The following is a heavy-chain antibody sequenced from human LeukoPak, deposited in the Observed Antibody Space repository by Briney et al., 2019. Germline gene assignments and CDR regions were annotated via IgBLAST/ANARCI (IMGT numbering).Heavy chain of an antibody. Sequence: GGSLRLSCAASGFSLRSSEMNWVRQAPEKGPEWVAHINGADNVEYYTDSVRGRFTMSRDNAKDLLYLHLNSLRDEDTAVYYCARDTVNGPFVISLDLWGQGVLVTVSS. CDR1: GFSLRSSE. V-gene: IGHV3-48*03. J-gene: IGHJ5*02. CDR2: INGADNVE. D-gene: IGHD2-8*01. CDR3: ARDTVNGPFVISLDL.